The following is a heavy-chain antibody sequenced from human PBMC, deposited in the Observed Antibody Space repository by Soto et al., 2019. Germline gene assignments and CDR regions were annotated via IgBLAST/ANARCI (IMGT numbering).Heavy chain of an antibody. D-gene: IGHD6-13*01. V-gene: IGHV1-69*13. CDR3: ARELKQQLALDY. CDR2: IIPIFGTA. Sequence: SVKVSCKASGGTFSSYAISWVRQAPGQGLEWMGGIIPIFGTANYAQKFQGRVTITADESTSTAYMELSSLRSEDTAVYYCARELKQQLALDYWGQGTLVTVSS. CDR1: GGTFSSYA. J-gene: IGHJ4*02.